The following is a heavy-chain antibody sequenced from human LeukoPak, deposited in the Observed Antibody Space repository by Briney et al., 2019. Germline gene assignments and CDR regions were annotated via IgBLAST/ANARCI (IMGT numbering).Heavy chain of an antibody. J-gene: IGHJ4*02. CDR1: GYSISSGYY. CDR3: ARLDYYDSSGYRGDY. V-gene: IGHV4-38-2*01. D-gene: IGHD3-22*01. Sequence: PSETLSLTCAASGYSISSGYYWGWIRQPPGKGLEWIGGIYHSGSTYYNPSLKSRVTISVDTSKNQFSLKLSSVTAADTAVYYCARLDYYDSSGYRGDYWGQGTLVTVSS. CDR2: IYHSGST.